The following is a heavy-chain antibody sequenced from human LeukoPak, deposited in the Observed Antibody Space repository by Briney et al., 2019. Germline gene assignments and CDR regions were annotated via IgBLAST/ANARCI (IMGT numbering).Heavy chain of an antibody. D-gene: IGHD3-3*01. CDR3: AGPSRRGVVIPFDY. CDR1: GGSISSYY. Sequence: SETLSLTCTVSGGSISSYYWSWIRQPPGKGLEWIGYIYYSGSTNYNPSLKSRVTISVDTSKNQFSLKLSSVTAADTAVYYCAGPSRRGVVIPFDYWGQGTLVTVSS. J-gene: IGHJ4*02. V-gene: IGHV4-59*08. CDR2: IYYSGST.